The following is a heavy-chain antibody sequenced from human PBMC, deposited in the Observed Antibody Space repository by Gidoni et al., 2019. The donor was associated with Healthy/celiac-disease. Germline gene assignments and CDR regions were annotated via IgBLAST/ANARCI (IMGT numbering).Heavy chain of an antibody. V-gene: IGHV3-30*18. Sequence: QVQLVESGGGVVQPGRSLRLSCAASGFTFSSYGMHWVRQAPGKGLAWVAVISYDGSNKYYADSVKGRFTISRDNSKNTLYLQMNSLRAEDTAVYYCAKDHLGYVLLWFGEHGNGMDVWGQGTTVTVSS. CDR3: AKDHLGYVLLWFGEHGNGMDV. D-gene: IGHD3-10*01. CDR1: GFTFSSYG. J-gene: IGHJ6*02. CDR2: ISYDGSNK.